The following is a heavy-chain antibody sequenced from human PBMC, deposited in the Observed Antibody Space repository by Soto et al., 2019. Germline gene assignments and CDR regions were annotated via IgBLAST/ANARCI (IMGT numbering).Heavy chain of an antibody. CDR1: GFTFSSYW. J-gene: IGHJ6*02. CDR2: FNSDGSST. CDR3: ARARPYCSSTSCYGPYYYYGMDV. Sequence: GGSLRLSCAASGFTFSSYWMHWVRQAPGKGLVWVSRFNSDGSSTSYADSVKGRFTISRDNAKNTLYLQMNSLRAEDTAVYYCARARPYCSSTSCYGPYYYYGMDVWGQGTTVTVSS. D-gene: IGHD2-2*01. V-gene: IGHV3-74*01.